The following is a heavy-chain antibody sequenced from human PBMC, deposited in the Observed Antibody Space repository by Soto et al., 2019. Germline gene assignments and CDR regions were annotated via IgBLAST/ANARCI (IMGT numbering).Heavy chain of an antibody. J-gene: IGHJ4*02. CDR3: ARQITMIVVVNRAPLSD. CDR1: GGSISSSSYY. D-gene: IGHD3-22*01. Sequence: SETLSLTCTVSGGSISSSSYYWGWIRQPPGKGLEWIGSIYYSGSTYYNPSLKSRVTISVDTSKNQFSLKLSSVTAADTAVYYCARQITMIVVVNRAPLSDWGQGTLVTVSS. V-gene: IGHV4-39*01. CDR2: IYYSGST.